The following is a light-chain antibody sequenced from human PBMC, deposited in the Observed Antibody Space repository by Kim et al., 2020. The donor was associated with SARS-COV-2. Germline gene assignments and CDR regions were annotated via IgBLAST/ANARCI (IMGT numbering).Light chain of an antibody. CDR3: QQSHSTPLLT. Sequence: DIQMTQSPSSLAASVGDRVTIACRASQSISTYLNWYQQKPGKAPKLLIYGASTLQSGVPSRFSGSVSETDFILTISSLQPEDFATYYCQQSHSTPLLTFGGGTKVDIK. V-gene: IGKV1-39*01. J-gene: IGKJ4*01. CDR1: QSISTY. CDR2: GAS.